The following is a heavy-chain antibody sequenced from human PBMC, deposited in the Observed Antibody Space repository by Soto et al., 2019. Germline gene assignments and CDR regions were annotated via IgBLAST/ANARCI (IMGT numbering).Heavy chain of an antibody. CDR3: AHKSLVPFGMDV. CDR2: IYWDDDK. J-gene: IGHJ6*02. D-gene: IGHD3-10*01. V-gene: IGHV2-5*02. CDR1: GFSLTTSGVG. Sequence: SGPTLVNPTRTLTLTCTFSGFSLTTSGVGVGWIRQPPGKALEWLALIYWDDDKRYSPSLKNRLTITKDTSRNQVVLTLIDLDPVDTATYYCAHKSLVPFGMDVWGQGTTVTAP.